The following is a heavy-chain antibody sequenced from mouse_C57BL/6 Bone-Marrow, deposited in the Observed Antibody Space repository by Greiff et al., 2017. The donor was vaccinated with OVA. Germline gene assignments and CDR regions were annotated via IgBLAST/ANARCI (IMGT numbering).Heavy chain of an antibody. CDR2: IDPSDSYT. Sequence: QVQLQQPGAELVRPGTSVKLSCKASGYTFTSYWMHWVKQRPGQGLEWIGVIDPSDSYTNYNQKFKGKATLTVDTSSSIAYMQLSSLTSEDSAVYYCARWYYGSSEVYFDYWGQGTTLTASS. CDR3: ARWYYGSSEVYFDY. D-gene: IGHD1-1*01. J-gene: IGHJ2*01. V-gene: IGHV1-59*01. CDR1: GYTFTSYW.